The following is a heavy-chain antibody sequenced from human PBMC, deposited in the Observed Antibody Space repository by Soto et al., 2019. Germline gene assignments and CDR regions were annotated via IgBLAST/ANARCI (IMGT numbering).Heavy chain of an antibody. CDR2: ISSNSDTI. V-gene: IGHV3-9*02. Sequence: EVQLVESGGGLVQPGRSLRLSCVASGFTADDYAMHWVRQAPGKGLEWVSGISSNSDTIDYADSVKGRFTISRDNANNSRFLQMNSLRPEDTALYYCAKDMKWGGMTTIPYFDSWGQGPLVTVSS. D-gene: IGHD4-17*01. CDR3: AKDMKWGGMTTIPYFDS. J-gene: IGHJ4*02. CDR1: GFTADDYA.